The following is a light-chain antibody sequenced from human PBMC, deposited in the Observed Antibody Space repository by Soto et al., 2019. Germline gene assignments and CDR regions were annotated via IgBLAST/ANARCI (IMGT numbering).Light chain of an antibody. V-gene: IGLV1-47*01. CDR2: RSD. Sequence: QSVLTQPPSTSGTPGQRVTISCSGSSSNIGSNHVYWYQQFPGMAPKLLMYRSDPRPTGVPDRVSGSKSGTSASLAISGLRSDDEADYYCSARDDSLSGVVFGGGTKLTVL. J-gene: IGLJ2*01. CDR3: SARDDSLSGVV. CDR1: SSNIGSNH.